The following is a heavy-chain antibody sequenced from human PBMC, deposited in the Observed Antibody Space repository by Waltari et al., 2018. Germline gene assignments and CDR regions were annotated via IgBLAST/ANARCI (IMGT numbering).Heavy chain of an antibody. CDR1: GFTFSSYA. J-gene: IGHJ4*02. CDR2: IRNSGDST. V-gene: IGHV3-23*01. D-gene: IGHD3-22*01. CDR3: ARLYYTADY. Sequence: ELQLLESGGGLVQSGGSLRVSCAASGFTFSSYAMSWVRQAPGKGLEWVSGIRNSGDSTDYADSVQGRFTISRDNSKNTLYLYMNSLRAEDTAVYYCARLYYTADYWGQGTLVTVSS.